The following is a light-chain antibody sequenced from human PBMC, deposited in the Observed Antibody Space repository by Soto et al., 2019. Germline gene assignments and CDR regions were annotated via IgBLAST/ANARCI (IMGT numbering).Light chain of an antibody. CDR1: QSVSSSY. CDR2: GAS. V-gene: IGKV3-20*01. CDR3: QQYGSSPGT. J-gene: IGKJ1*01. Sequence: EIVLTQSPGTLXLSPGXXATXSXRXSQSVSSSYLAWYQQKPGQAPRLLIYGASSRATGIPDRFSGSGSGTDFTLTISRLEPEDFAVYYCQQYGSSPGTFGQGTKVEIK.